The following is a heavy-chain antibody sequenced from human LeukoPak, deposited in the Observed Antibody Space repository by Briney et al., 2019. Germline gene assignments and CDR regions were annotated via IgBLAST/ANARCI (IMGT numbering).Heavy chain of an antibody. D-gene: IGHD3-10*01. CDR3: TRRGVSGYYYGMDV. CDR2: ISSSSSYI. CDR1: GFTFSSYS. Sequence: GGSLRLSCAASGFTFSSYSMNWVRQAPGKGLEWVSSISSSSSYIYYADSVKGRFTISRDNAKNSLYLQMNSLRAEDTAVYYCTRRGVSGYYYGMDVWGQGTTVTVSS. J-gene: IGHJ6*02. V-gene: IGHV3-21*01.